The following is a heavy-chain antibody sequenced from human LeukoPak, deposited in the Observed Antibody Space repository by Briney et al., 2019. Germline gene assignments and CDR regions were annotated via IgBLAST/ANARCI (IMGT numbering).Heavy chain of an antibody. D-gene: IGHD3-3*01. J-gene: IGHJ4*02. V-gene: IGHV3-30*03. Sequence: PGRSLRLSCAASGFTFSSYGMHWVRQAPGKGLAWVAAISYDGRNEYYADSVKGRFTISRDNSKTTLYLQMNSLRAEDTAVYYCARSSPVYYDFMAFDYWGQGTLVAVSS. CDR2: ISYDGRNE. CDR1: GFTFSSYG. CDR3: ARSSPVYYDFMAFDY.